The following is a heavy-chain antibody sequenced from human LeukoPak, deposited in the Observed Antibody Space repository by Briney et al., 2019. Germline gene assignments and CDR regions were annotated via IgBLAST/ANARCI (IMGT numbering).Heavy chain of an antibody. CDR1: GGSFSGYY. Sequence: SETLSLTCAVYGGSFSGYYWSWIRQPPGKGLEWIGEINHSGSTNYNPSLKSRVTISVDTSKNQFSLKLSSVTAADTAVYYCARHLNILTGPGDAFDIWGQGTMVTVSS. CDR2: INHSGST. D-gene: IGHD3-9*01. CDR3: ARHLNILTGPGDAFDI. V-gene: IGHV4-34*01. J-gene: IGHJ3*02.